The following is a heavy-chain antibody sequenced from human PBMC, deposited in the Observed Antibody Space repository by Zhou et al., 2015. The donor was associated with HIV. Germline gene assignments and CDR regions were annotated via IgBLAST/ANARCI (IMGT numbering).Heavy chain of an antibody. CDR3: ARSMIVVVTNNRYYYYGMDV. CDR2: IIPIFGTA. Sequence: QVQLVQSGAEVKKPGSSVKVSCKASGGTFSSYAISWVRQAPGQGLEWMGGIIPIFGTANYAQKFQGRVTITADESTSTAYMELSSLRSEDTAVYYCARSMIVVVTNNRYYYYGMDVWGQGTTVTVSS. J-gene: IGHJ6*02. V-gene: IGHV1-69*01. CDR1: GGTFSSYA. D-gene: IGHD3-22*01.